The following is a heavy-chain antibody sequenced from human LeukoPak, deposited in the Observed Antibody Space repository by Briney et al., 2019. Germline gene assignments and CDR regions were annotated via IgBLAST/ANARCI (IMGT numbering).Heavy chain of an antibody. D-gene: IGHD6-19*01. J-gene: IGHJ4*02. V-gene: IGHV4-4*08. CDR3: VRRDTGWNYFDY. CDR1: GGSINSHY. CDR2: IYSTGKN. Sequence: PSETLSLTCGVSGGSINSHYWGWIRQPPGKGLQWIGDIYSTGKNNYNPSLKSRVTISLDTSKSHLSLNLTSVLAADTAIYYCVRRDTGWNYFDYWGKGILVTVSS.